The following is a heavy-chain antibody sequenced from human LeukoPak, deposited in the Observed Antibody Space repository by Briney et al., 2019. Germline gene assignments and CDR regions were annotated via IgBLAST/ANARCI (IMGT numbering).Heavy chain of an antibody. Sequence: GGSLRLSCAASGFTFSSYAMSWVRPAPGKGLEWVSAISGSGGSTYYADSVKGRFTISRDNSKNTLYLQMNSLRAEDTAVYYCANDVVVPAAISPGGMDVWGQGTTVTVSS. D-gene: IGHD2-2*02. CDR1: GFTFSSYA. J-gene: IGHJ6*02. V-gene: IGHV3-23*01. CDR3: ANDVVVPAAISPGGMDV. CDR2: ISGSGGST.